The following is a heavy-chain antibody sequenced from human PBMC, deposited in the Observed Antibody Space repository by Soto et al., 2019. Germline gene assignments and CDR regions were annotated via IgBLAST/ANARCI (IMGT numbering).Heavy chain of an antibody. J-gene: IGHJ4*02. CDR2: INHSGCT. V-gene: IGHV4-34*01. Sequence: SETLSLTCAVYGGSFSGDYWSWIRQPPGKGLEWIGEINHSGCTDYNPSLTSRVTISVDTSKNHLSLKLTSVTAADTAVYYCARFPFSTSSWSNPRYFDSWGQGTLVTVSS. CDR1: GGSFSGDY. CDR3: ARFPFSTSSWSNPRYFDS. D-gene: IGHD6-13*01.